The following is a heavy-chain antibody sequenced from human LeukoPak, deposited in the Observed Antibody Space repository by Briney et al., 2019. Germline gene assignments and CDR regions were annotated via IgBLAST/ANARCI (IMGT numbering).Heavy chain of an antibody. J-gene: IGHJ6*02. Sequence: SDTLSLTCTVSGGSISSSSYYWRWIRQPPGKGLEWIVRSYYSGSTYYNPSLKSRVTISVDTSKNQFSLKLRSVTAADTAVYYCARPRRNCSGGSCYSGGGMDVWGQGTTVSVSS. V-gene: IGHV4-39*01. CDR1: GGSISSSSYY. CDR2: SYYSGST. CDR3: ARPRRNCSGGSCYSGGGMDV. D-gene: IGHD2-15*01.